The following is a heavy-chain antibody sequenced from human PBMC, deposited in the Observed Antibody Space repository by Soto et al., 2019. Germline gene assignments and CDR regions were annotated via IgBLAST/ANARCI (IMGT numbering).Heavy chain of an antibody. V-gene: IGHV4-39*01. CDR2: IYYSGST. J-gene: IGHJ6*03. D-gene: IGHD4-17*01. CDR3: ASVSPNYGDYFGIAMDV. Sequence: SETLSLTCTVSGGSISSSSYYWGWIRQPPGKGLEWIGSIYYSGSTYYNPSLKSRVTISLDTSKNQFSLKLSSVTAADTAVYYCASVSPNYGDYFGIAMDVWGKGTTVTVSS. CDR1: GGSISSSSYY.